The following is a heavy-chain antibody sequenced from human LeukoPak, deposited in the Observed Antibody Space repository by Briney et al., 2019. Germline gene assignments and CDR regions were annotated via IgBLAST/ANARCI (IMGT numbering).Heavy chain of an antibody. V-gene: IGHV1-18*01. CDR3: ARGDYVSDY. CDR1: GYTFSTYG. D-gene: IGHD3-16*01. Sequence: ASVKVSCKPSGYTFSTYGISWVRQAPGQGLEWMGWISIYNGNRRYAQDLQGRVTMTTDTSTSTAYMELRSLRSDDTAVYYCARGDYVSDYWGQETLVTVSS. CDR2: ISIYNGNR. J-gene: IGHJ4*02.